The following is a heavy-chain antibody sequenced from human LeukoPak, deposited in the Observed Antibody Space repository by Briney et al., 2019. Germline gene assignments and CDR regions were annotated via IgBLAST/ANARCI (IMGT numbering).Heavy chain of an antibody. CDR3: ARSGGDYYDSSGYYLDY. Sequence: SQTLSLTCTVSGGSISRGDYYWNWIRQPPGKGLEWIAYIFYSGNTYSNPSLRSRVSMSVDTSRNQFSLNLSSVTAADTAVYYCARSGGDYYDSSGYYLDYWGQGTLVTVSS. CDR2: IFYSGNT. CDR1: GGSISRGDYY. D-gene: IGHD3-22*01. V-gene: IGHV4-30-4*01. J-gene: IGHJ4*02.